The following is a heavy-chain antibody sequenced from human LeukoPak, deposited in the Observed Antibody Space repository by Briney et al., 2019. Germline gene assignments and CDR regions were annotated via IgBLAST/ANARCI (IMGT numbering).Heavy chain of an antibody. Sequence: ASVKVSCKVSGYTLTELSMHWVRQAPGKGREWMGGFDPEDGETIYAQKFQGRVTMTEDTSTDTAYMELSSLRSEDTAVYYCATVALDYDSSGYYPLGYWGQGTLVTVSS. J-gene: IGHJ4*02. D-gene: IGHD3-22*01. CDR2: FDPEDGET. CDR1: GYTLTELS. V-gene: IGHV1-24*01. CDR3: ATVALDYDSSGYYPLGY.